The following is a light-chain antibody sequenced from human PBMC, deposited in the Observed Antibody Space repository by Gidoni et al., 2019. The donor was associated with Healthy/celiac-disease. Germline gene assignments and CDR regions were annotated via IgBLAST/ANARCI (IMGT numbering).Light chain of an antibody. CDR1: QDISNY. Sequence: DIQMTQSPSSLSASVGDRVTITCQASQDISNYLNWYQQKPGKAPKLLIYDASNLETGVPSRFSGSGSGTDFTFTISSLQPEDIATYYCQQYDNRPGLFTFGPGTKVDIK. J-gene: IGKJ3*01. V-gene: IGKV1-33*01. CDR2: DAS. CDR3: QQYDNRPGLFT.